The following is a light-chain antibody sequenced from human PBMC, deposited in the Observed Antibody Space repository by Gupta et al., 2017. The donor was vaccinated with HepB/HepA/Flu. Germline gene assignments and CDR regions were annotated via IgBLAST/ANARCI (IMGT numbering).Light chain of an antibody. CDR1: QGVTNR. CDR2: SAS. CDR3: QQANTFPYT. V-gene: IGKV1-12*01. Sequence: DIQMTQSPSSVSASVGDRVTITCRASQGVTNRLAWYQQKAGKAPKVLIYSASTLESGVPSRFSGSGSGTDFTLTINNLQPEDFATYYCQQANTFPYTFGQGTKLEIK. J-gene: IGKJ2*01.